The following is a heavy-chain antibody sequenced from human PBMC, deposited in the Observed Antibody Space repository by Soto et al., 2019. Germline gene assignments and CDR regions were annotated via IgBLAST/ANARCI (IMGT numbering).Heavy chain of an antibody. CDR1: GGSFSGYY. V-gene: IGHV4-34*01. CDR2: INHSGST. Sequence: PSETLSLTWAVYGGSFSGYYWTWIRQPPGTGLEWIGEINHSGSTNYNPSLKSRVTISVDTSKNQFSLKLTSVTAADTAVYYCARDPGYRYGNTWGQGTLVTV. J-gene: IGHJ5*02. D-gene: IGHD5-18*01. CDR3: ARDPGYRYGNT.